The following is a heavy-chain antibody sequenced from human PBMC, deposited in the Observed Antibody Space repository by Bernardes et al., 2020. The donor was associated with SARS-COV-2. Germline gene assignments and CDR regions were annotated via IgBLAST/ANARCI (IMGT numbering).Heavy chain of an antibody. J-gene: IGHJ4*02. CDR3: VKGVVGFTSGWAFDN. V-gene: IGHV3-23*01. Sequence: GGSLRLSWVASGLIFNSYSMSWVRQVPGRGLEWVSGISGSGGKTYYADSVKGRFSISRDTSKETLDLEMNNLRAEDTAVDYCVKGVVGFTSGWAFDNWGQGTLVTVSS. D-gene: IGHD6-19*01. CDR2: ISGSGGKT. CDR1: GLIFNSYS.